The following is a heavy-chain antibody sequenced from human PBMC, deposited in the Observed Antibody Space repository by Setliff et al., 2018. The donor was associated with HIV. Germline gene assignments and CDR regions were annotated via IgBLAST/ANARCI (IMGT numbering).Heavy chain of an antibody. CDR1: GCTFTSYG. V-gene: IGHV1-18*01. CDR3: ARDRGIAVAGDSFDY. J-gene: IGHJ4*02. Sequence: ASVKVSCKASGCTFTSYGISWVRQAPGQGPEWMGWISAYNGNTNYAQKLQGRVTMTTDTSTSTAYMEPRSLRSDDTAVYYCARDRGIAVAGDSFDYWGQGTLVTVSS. D-gene: IGHD6-19*01. CDR2: ISAYNGNT.